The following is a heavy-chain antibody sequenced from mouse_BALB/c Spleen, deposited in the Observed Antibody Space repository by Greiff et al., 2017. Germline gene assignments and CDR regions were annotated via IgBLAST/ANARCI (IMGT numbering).Heavy chain of an antibody. D-gene: IGHD2-1*01. CDR1: GYSFTGYN. CDR3: ARDGIGNSLDY. CDR2: IDPYNGGT. Sequence: VQLQQSGPELGKPGASVKISCKASGYSFTGYNMYWVKQSHRKSLEWIGYIDPYNGGTSYNQKSKGKATLTVDKSSSTAYMHLNSLTSEDSAIYYCARDGIGNSLDYWGQVTTLTVSS. J-gene: IGHJ2*01. V-gene: IGHV1S135*01.